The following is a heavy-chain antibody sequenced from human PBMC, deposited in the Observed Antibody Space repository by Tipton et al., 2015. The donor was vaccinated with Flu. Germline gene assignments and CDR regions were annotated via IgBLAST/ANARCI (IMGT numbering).Heavy chain of an antibody. D-gene: IGHD3-3*01. Sequence: TLSLTCTVSGGSITNYYWTWVRQPAGKGLEWIGRIYSSGNTNYNPALKSRVTVSLDTSKNQFSLRLSSVTAADTAVYYCARGFSIFGIVIYHYSAMDVWGQGTAVTVSS. J-gene: IGHJ6*02. CDR3: ARGFSIFGIVIYHYSAMDV. CDR2: IYSSGNT. V-gene: IGHV4-4*07. CDR1: GGSITNYY.